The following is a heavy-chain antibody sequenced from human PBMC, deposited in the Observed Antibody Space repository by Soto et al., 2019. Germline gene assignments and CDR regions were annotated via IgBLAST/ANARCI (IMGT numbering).Heavy chain of an antibody. CDR3: ASQSITGTTLDY. CDR1: GGSISSYY. J-gene: IGHJ4*02. CDR2: IYYSGST. D-gene: IGHD1-7*01. Sequence: SETLSLTCTVSGGSISSYYWSWIRQPPGKGLEWIGYIYYSGSTNYNPSLKSRVTISVDTSKNQFSLKLSSVTAADTAVYYCASQSITGTTLDYWGQGTLVTVSS. V-gene: IGHV4-59*08.